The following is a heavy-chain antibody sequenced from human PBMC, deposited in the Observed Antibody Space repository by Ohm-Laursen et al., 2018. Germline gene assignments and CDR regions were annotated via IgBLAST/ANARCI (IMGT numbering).Heavy chain of an antibody. CDR3: ARGGSGPAAAWYS. CDR2: IYISGTT. V-gene: IGHV4-4*07. CDR1: GASISSYY. Sequence: SETLSLTCAVSGASISSYYWSWIRQPAGKGLEWIGHIYISGTTNYNPSLKSRVTMSVDTSKNQYSLRLNSVTAADTAVYYCARGGSGPAAAWYSWGQGTLVTVSS. D-gene: IGHD2-2*01. J-gene: IGHJ4*02.